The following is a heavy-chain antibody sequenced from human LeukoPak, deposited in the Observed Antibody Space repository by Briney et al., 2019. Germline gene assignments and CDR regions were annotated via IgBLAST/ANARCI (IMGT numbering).Heavy chain of an antibody. CDR2: ISSSSYI. V-gene: IGHV3-21*01. Sequence: PGGSLRLSRAASAFSFSGDSINWVSLAAGKGLEWVSSISSSSYIYYADSVKGRFTISRDNTKNSLYLQMYSLRAEDTAMYYCALSYDYDHPDALDIWGQGTMVTVYS. D-gene: IGHD3-22*01. CDR1: AFSFSGDS. CDR3: ALSYDYDHPDALDI. J-gene: IGHJ3*02.